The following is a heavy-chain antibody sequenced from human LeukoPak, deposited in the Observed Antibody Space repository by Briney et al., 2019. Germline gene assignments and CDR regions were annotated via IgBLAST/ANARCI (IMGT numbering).Heavy chain of an antibody. V-gene: IGHV3-30*18. D-gene: IGHD5-24*01. CDR3: AKDRDWYYFDY. CDR2: ISYDGSNK. J-gene: IGHJ4*02. CDR1: GFTFSDYS. Sequence: GGSLRLSCAASGFTFSDYSVNWVRQAPGKGLEWVAVISYDGSNKYYADSVKGRFTISRDNSKNTLYLQMNSLRAEDTAVYYCAKDRDWYYFDYWGQGTLVTVSS.